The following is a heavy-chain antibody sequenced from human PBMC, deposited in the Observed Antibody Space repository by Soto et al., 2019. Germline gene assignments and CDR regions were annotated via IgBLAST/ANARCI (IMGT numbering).Heavy chain of an antibody. CDR3: AKGRYTNRYDFDY. CDR2: ISGVGGST. Sequence: VQLLESGGGLVQPGGSLRLSCAASGFSFSSYVMSWVRQAPGKGLEWVSAISGVGGSTSYADSVKGRFTISRDNSKSTLYLQLNSLRAEDTAVYYCAKGRYTNRYDFDYWGQGTLVTVSS. J-gene: IGHJ4*02. V-gene: IGHV3-23*01. D-gene: IGHD1-20*01. CDR1: GFSFSSYV.